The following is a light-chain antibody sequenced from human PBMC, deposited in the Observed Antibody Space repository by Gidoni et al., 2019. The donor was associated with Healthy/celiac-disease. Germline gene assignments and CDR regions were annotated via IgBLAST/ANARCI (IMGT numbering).Light chain of an antibody. J-gene: IGKJ1*01. CDR1: QSVSSN. V-gene: IGKV3-15*01. Sequence: EIVMTQSPATRSVSPGERATLSCRASQSVSSNLAWYQQKPGQAPRLLIYGASTRATGIPARFSGSGSGTEFTLTISSLQSEDFAVYDCQQYNNWPPWTFGQGTKVEIK. CDR2: GAS. CDR3: QQYNNWPPWT.